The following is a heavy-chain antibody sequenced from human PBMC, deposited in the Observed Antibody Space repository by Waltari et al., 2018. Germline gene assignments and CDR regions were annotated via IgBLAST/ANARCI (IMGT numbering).Heavy chain of an antibody. Sequence: NCVRHALRKGREWVSSSSQTSCYIYYADSVTGRVTLSRDNAKNSVSLHMNSLRAEDTAVYYCARGFGRGVICYCDFWGQGTLVTVSA. V-gene: IGHV3-21*01. CDR3: ARGFGRGVICYCDF. CDR2: SSQTSCYI. J-gene: IGHJ4*02. D-gene: IGHD2-15*01.